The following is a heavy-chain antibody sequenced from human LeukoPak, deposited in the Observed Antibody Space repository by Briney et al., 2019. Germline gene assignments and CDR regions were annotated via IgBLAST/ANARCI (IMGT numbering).Heavy chain of an antibody. CDR1: GFTFSSYG. V-gene: IGHV3-23*01. Sequence: GGSLRLSCVGSGFTFSSYGLFWVRQAPGKGLEWVAAIGPRGTDIHYADSVKGRFTISRDNSKTTVYLEMISLRVDDTAIYYCAKDQRAGRTPFLFSLPGYWGQGVLVTVSS. CDR3: AKDQRAGRTPFLFSLPGY. CDR2: IGPRGTDI. J-gene: IGHJ4*02. D-gene: IGHD1/OR15-1a*01.